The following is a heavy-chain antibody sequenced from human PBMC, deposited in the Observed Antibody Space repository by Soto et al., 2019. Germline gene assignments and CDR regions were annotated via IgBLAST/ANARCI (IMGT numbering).Heavy chain of an antibody. J-gene: IGHJ6*03. V-gene: IGHV4-59*01. Sequence: SETLSLTCIVSGASICSYYWSWIRQPPGKGLEWIAYIYDSANTKYNPSLKSRVTVTGDTSKKQLSLNLSSVTAADTAVYYCVRGGRLMVHASMAPGYYLDVWGKGTTVTVSS. D-gene: IGHD2-8*01. CDR2: IYDSANT. CDR1: GASICSYY. CDR3: VRGGRLMVHASMAPGYYLDV.